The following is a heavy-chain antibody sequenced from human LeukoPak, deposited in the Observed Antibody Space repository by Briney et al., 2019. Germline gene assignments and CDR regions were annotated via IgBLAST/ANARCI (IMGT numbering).Heavy chain of an antibody. CDR3: ARPRTRVYSCGWYGAFDI. CDR1: GYTFTSYD. Sequence: ASVKVSCKASGYTFTSYDINWVRQATGQGLEWMGWMNPNSGNTGYAQKFQGRVTITRNTSISTAYMELSSLRSEDTAVYYCARPRTRVYSCGWYGAFDIWGQGTMVTVSS. J-gene: IGHJ3*02. D-gene: IGHD6-19*01. V-gene: IGHV1-8*01. CDR2: MNPNSGNT.